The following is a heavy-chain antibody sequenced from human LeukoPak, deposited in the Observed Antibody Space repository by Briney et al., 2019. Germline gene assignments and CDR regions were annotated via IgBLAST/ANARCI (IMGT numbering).Heavy chain of an antibody. J-gene: IGHJ5*01. CDR3: AKPISGGLAVTADWFHP. CDR2: INANSGTK. D-gene: IGHD6-19*01. CDR1: GFAFSVYA. Sequence: GGSLRLSCSASGFAFSVYAMSWLRQPPGKGLEWVSTINANSGTKSYAASVRGRFTISRDNSKNTLYLQLNTLSADDTATYYCAKPISGGLAVTADWFHPWGQGTLVVVSS. V-gene: IGHV3-23*01.